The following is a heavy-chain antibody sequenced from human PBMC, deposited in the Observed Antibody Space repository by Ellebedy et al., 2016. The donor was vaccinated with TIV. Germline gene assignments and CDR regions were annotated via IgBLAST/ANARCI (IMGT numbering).Heavy chain of an antibody. J-gene: IGHJ5*02. D-gene: IGHD6-19*01. V-gene: IGHV4-59*08. Sequence: MPSETLSLTCTVSGGSISSYYWSWIRQPPGKGLEWIGYIYYSGSTNYNPSLKSRVTVSVDTSKNQFSLKLSSVTAADTAVYYCARQAGKAGWFDPWGQGTLVTVSS. CDR3: ARQAGKAGWFDP. CDR2: IYYSGST. CDR1: GGSISSYY.